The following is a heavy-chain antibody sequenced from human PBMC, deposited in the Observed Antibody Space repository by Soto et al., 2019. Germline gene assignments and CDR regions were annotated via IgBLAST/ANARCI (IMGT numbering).Heavy chain of an antibody. D-gene: IGHD3-10*01. CDR2: ISGSGGST. J-gene: IGHJ4*02. V-gene: IGHV3-23*01. CDR1: GFTFSSYD. CDR3: GRGASGSYRLDY. Sequence: GSLRLSCAASGFTFSSYDMRWVRQAPGKGLEWVSTISGSGGSTYYADSVKGQFTISRDNAKNTLYLQMNSLRAEDTAVYYCGRGASGSYRLDYWGQGTLVTVSS.